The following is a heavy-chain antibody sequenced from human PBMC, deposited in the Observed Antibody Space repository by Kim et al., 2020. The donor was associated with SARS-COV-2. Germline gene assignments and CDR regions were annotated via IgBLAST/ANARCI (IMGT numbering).Heavy chain of an antibody. CDR3: TRKYSLFHGYSSGWDY. V-gene: IGHV1-18*04. CDR2: ISAYNGNT. CDR1: GYTFTSYG. Sequence: ASVKVSCKASGYTFTSYGISWVRQAPGQGLEWMGWISAYNGNTNYAQKLQGRVTMTTDTSTSTAYMELRSLRSDDTAVYYCTRKYSLFHGYSSGWDYWGQGTLVTVSS. D-gene: IGHD6-19*01. J-gene: IGHJ4*02.